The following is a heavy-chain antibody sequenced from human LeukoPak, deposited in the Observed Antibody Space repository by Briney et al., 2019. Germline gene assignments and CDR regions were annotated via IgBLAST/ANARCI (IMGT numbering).Heavy chain of an antibody. CDR1: GVSISSSDW. D-gene: IGHD1-26*01. CDR2: IYHSGSA. Sequence: PSGTLSLTCAVSGVSISSSDWWSWLRQPPGKGLEWIGEIYHSGSANYNPSLRSRVTISVDKSKNQFSLKLSSVTAADTAVYYCARDFGGSYFDYWGQGTLVTVSS. V-gene: IGHV4-4*02. J-gene: IGHJ4*02. CDR3: ARDFGGSYFDY.